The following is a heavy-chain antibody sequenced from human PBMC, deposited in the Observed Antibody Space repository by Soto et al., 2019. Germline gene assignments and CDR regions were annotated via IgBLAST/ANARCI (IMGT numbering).Heavy chain of an antibody. CDR1: GVSITSGTYY. J-gene: IGHJ5*02. Sequence: SETLSLTCTVSGVSITSGTYYWGWSRQAPGKGQEWIGTNDYTRNTYYDPSLKRRITISVDTSKTPFSLKLTSVTAADTAVYYCALSSGKLLWFGAPFSGRGFDPWGQGTLVTVSS. D-gene: IGHD3-10*01. V-gene: IGHV4-39*01. CDR2: NDYTRNT. CDR3: ALSSGKLLWFGAPFSGRGFDP.